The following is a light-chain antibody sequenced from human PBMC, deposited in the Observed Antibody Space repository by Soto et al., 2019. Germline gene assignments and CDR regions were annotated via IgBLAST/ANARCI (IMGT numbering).Light chain of an antibody. V-gene: IGKV3D-15*01. CDR2: DAS. J-gene: IGKJ5*01. CDR3: QQYGSSIT. CDR1: ESISSH. Sequence: EIVMTQSPATLSVSPGERATLSCRASESISSHLAWYQQKPGQAPRLLIYDASTRATGVPARFSGSGSGTDFTLTISSLEPEDFAVYYCQQYGSSITFGQGTRLEIK.